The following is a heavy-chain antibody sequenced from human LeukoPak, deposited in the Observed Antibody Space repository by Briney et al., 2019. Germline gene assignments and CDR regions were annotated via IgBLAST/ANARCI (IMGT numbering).Heavy chain of an antibody. J-gene: IGHJ4*02. D-gene: IGHD7-27*01. Sequence: PGGSLRLSCAASGFTFSNYWMTWVRQAPGKGLEWVANINQDGGEKYYVDSVRGRFTISRDNAKNSLYLQMNSLRVEDTAVYYCARDLNWETYWGQGTLVSVSS. CDR3: ARDLNWETY. CDR2: INQDGGEK. CDR1: GFTFSNYW. V-gene: IGHV3-7*01.